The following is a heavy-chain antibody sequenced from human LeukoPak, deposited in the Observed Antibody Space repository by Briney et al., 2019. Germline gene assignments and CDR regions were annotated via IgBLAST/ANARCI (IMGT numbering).Heavy chain of an antibody. D-gene: IGHD6-13*01. V-gene: IGHV3-48*04. Sequence: GGSLRLSCAASGFTFSSYAMHWVRQAPGKGLEWVSYISSSSSTIYYADSVKGRFTISRDNAKNSLYLQMNSLRAEDTAVYYCARDSSSWLYYFDYWGQGTLVTVSS. CDR3: ARDSSSWLYYFDY. J-gene: IGHJ4*02. CDR1: GFTFSSYA. CDR2: ISSSSSTI.